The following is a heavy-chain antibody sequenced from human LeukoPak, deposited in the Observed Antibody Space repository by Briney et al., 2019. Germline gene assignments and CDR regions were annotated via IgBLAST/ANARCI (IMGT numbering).Heavy chain of an antibody. Sequence: PGRSLRLSCAASGFTFSSYAMSWVRQAPGKGLEWVSGISGSVVSTYYADSVKGRFTISRDNSKNTLYLQMNSLRAEDTAVYYCAKAEVTYYYDSSGPFFDYWGQGTLVTVSS. J-gene: IGHJ4*02. CDR1: GFTFSSYA. D-gene: IGHD3-22*01. CDR3: AKAEVTYYYDSSGPFFDY. V-gene: IGHV3-23*01. CDR2: ISGSVVST.